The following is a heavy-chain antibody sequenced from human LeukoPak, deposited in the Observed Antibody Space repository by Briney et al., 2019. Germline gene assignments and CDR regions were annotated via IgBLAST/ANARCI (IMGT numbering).Heavy chain of an antibody. CDR3: AREGWLSTTNY. V-gene: IGHV4-59*01. D-gene: IGHD3-22*01. J-gene: IGHJ4*02. CDR2: IYYSGST. CDR1: GGSISSYY. Sequence: KPSETLSLTCTVSGGSISSYYWSWIRQPPGKGLEWIGYIYYSGSTNYNPSLKSRVTISVDTSKNQFSLKLSSVTAADTAVYYCAREGWLSTTNYWGQGTLVTVSS.